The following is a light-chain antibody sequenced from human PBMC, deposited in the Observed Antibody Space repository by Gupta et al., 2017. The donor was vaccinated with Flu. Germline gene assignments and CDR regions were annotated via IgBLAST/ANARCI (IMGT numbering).Light chain of an antibody. J-gene: IGLJ1*01. Sequence: QSVLTQPPSASGPPGQRVTISCSGSSSNIGSHYVYWYQQLPGTAPKLLIYTNNQRPSGVPDRFSGSKSGTSASLAISGLRSEDEADYYCAAWDDSLSGQVFGTGTKVTVL. CDR3: AAWDDSLSGQV. CDR1: SSNIGSHY. CDR2: TNN. V-gene: IGLV1-47*01.